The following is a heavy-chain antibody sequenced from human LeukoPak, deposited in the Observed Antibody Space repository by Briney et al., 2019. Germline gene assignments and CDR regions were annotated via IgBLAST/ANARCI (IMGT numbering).Heavy chain of an antibody. V-gene: IGHV1-18*01. CDR3: AREIWFGELLFDY. CDR1: GYTFTIYG. Sequence: ASVTVSFTASGYTFTIYGISWVRQAPGQGLEWMGWISAYNGKTNYAQKLQGRVTITTDTSTSTAYMELRSLRSDDTAVYYCAREIWFGELLFDYWGQGTLVTVSS. D-gene: IGHD3-10*01. J-gene: IGHJ4*02. CDR2: ISAYNGKT.